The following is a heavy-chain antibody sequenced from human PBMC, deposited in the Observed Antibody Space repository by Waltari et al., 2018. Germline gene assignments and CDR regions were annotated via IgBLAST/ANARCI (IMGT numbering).Heavy chain of an antibody. J-gene: IGHJ4*02. Sequence: QVQLVESGGGVVQPGGSLRLSCAASGFTFSSYGMHWVRQAPGKGLEWVAFIRYDGSNKYYADSVKGRFTISRDNSKNTLYLQMNSLRAEDTAVYYCAKDQYGSSWSIPIFDYWGQGTLVTVSS. V-gene: IGHV3-30*02. CDR3: AKDQYGSSWSIPIFDY. D-gene: IGHD6-13*01. CDR2: IRYDGSNK. CDR1: GFTFSSYG.